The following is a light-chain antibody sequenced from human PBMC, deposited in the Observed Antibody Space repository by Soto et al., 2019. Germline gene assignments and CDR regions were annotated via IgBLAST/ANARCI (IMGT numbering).Light chain of an antibody. Sequence: QSVLTQPASVSGSPGQSITISCTGTSSDVGAYNFVSWYQQHPGKAPKLMIYEVTDRPSGVSNRFSGSKSANTASLTISGLQAEDEADYYCSSYTTRHSLVFGGGTKLTVL. CDR1: SSDVGAYNF. V-gene: IGLV2-14*01. J-gene: IGLJ3*02. CDR3: SSYTTRHSLV. CDR2: EVT.